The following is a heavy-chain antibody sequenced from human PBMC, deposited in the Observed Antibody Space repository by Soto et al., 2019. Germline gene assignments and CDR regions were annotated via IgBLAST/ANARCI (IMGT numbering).Heavy chain of an antibody. CDR3: ARASYRGYSSGSDNWFDP. V-gene: IGHV1-3*01. J-gene: IGHJ5*02. Sequence: ASVKVSCKASGYTFTSYAMHWVRQAPGQRLEWMGWINAGNGNTKYSQKFQGRVTITRDTSASTAYMELSSLRSEDTAVYYCARASYRGYSSGSDNWFDPWGQGTLVSVSS. CDR1: GYTFTSYA. CDR2: INAGNGNT. D-gene: IGHD6-19*01.